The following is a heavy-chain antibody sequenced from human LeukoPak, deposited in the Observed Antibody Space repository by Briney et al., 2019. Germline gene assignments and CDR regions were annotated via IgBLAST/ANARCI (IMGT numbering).Heavy chain of an antibody. Sequence: GGSLRLSCAASRFTFSSYGMHWVRQAPGKGLEWVAVISYDGSNKYYADSVKGRFTISRDNSKNTLYLQMNSLRAEDTAVYYCAKESYGDYVVDYWGQGTLVTVSS. CDR1: RFTFSSYG. V-gene: IGHV3-30*18. J-gene: IGHJ4*02. CDR3: AKESYGDYVVDY. CDR2: ISYDGSNK. D-gene: IGHD4-17*01.